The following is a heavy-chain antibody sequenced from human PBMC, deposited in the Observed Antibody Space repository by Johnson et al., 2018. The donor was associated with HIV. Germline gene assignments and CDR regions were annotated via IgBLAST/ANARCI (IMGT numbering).Heavy chain of an antibody. V-gene: IGHV3-30-3*01. Sequence: VQLVESGGGVVQPGRSLRLSCAASGFTFSSYAMHWVRQAPGKGLEWVAVISYDGSNKYSADSVEGRFTISRDNFKNTLYLQMNSRRDEDTAGYYCATGVGAKTLTDAFDIWGQGTMVTVSS. CDR3: ATGVGAKTLTDAFDI. CDR2: ISYDGSNK. CDR1: GFTFSSYA. J-gene: IGHJ3*02. D-gene: IGHD1-26*01.